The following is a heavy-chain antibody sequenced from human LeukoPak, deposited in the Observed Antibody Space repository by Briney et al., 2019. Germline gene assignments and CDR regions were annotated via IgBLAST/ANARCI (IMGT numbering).Heavy chain of an antibody. D-gene: IGHD3-22*01. CDR3: AKDKNRDYYDSSGYFDY. CDR2: ISWNSGSI. Sequence: PGGSLRLSCAASGFTFDDYAMHWVRQAPGKGLEWVSGISWNSGSIGYADSVKGRFTISRDNAKNSLYLQMNSLRAEDTALYYCAKDKNRDYYDSSGYFDYWGQGTLATVSS. CDR1: GFTFDDYA. J-gene: IGHJ4*02. V-gene: IGHV3-9*01.